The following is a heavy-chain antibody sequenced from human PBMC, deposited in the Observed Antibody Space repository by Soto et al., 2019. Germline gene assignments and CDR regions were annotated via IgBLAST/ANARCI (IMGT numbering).Heavy chain of an antibody. J-gene: IGHJ5*02. CDR1: GGSFSGYY. D-gene: IGHD3-10*01. Sequence: PSETLSLTCAVYGGSFSGYYWSWIRQPPGKGLEWIGEINHSGSTNYNPSLKSRVTISVDTSKNQFSLKLSSVTAADTAVYYCARDRFHYYGSGRYNWFDPWGQGTLVTVSS. V-gene: IGHV4-34*01. CDR3: ARDRFHYYGSGRYNWFDP. CDR2: INHSGST.